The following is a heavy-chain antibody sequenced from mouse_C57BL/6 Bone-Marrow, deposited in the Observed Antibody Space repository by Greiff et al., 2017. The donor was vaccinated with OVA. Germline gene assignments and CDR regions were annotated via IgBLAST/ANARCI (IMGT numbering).Heavy chain of an antibody. CDR1: GYTFTDYN. D-gene: IGHD2-3*01. J-gene: IGHJ1*03. V-gene: IGHV1-18*01. CDR2: INPNNGGT. Sequence: EVQLQQSGPELVKPGASVKIPCKASGYTFTDYNMDWVKQSHGKSLEWIGDINPNNGGTIYNQKFKGKATLTVDKSFSTAYMELRSLTSEDTAVYDCARGYYVSWYFDVWGTGTTVTVSS. CDR3: ARGYYVSWYFDV.